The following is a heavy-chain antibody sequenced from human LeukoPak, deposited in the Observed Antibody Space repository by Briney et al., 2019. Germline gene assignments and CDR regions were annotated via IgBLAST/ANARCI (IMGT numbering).Heavy chain of an antibody. CDR3: ARDIGRGYSYGPFDY. CDR1: GFTSSGDW. D-gene: IGHD5-12*01. V-gene: IGHV3-74*01. Sequence: GGSLRLSCAVSGFTSSGDWMHWVRQAPGKGLVWVSRSKNDGSSTSYADSVKGRFTISRDNSKNTLYLQMNSLRADDTAVYYCARDIGRGYSYGPFDYWGQGTLVTVSS. CDR2: SKNDGSST. J-gene: IGHJ4*02.